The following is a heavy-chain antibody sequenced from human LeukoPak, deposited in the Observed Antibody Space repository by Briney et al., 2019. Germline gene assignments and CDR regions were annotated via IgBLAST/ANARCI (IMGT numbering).Heavy chain of an antibody. D-gene: IGHD6-13*01. V-gene: IGHV3-64*01. CDR1: GFTFSSYA. CDR3: ASGSRGIAAY. Sequence: GGSLRLSCGASGFTFSSYAMLWVRQAPGKGLEYVSAISSNGGSTYYANSVKGRFTISRDNSKNTLYLQMGSLRAEDMAVYYCASGSRGIAAYWGQGTLVTVSS. CDR2: ISSNGGST. J-gene: IGHJ4*02.